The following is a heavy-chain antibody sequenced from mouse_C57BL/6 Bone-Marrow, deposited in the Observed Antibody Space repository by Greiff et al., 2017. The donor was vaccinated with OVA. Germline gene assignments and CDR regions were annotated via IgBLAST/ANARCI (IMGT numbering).Heavy chain of an antibody. V-gene: IGHV1-7*01. Sequence: QVQLQQSGAELAKPGASVKLSCKASGYTFTSYWMHWVKQRPGQGLEWIGYINPSSGYTKYNQKFKDKATLTADKSSSTAYMQLSRLTYDDSSVYYCAKDGYIPPGYFDVWGTGTTVTVSS. J-gene: IGHJ1*03. CDR3: AKDGYIPPGYFDV. D-gene: IGHD2-3*01. CDR1: GYTFTSYW. CDR2: INPSSGYT.